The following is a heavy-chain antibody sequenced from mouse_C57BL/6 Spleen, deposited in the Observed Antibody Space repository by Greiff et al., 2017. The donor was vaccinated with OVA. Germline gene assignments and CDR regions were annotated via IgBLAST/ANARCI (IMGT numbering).Heavy chain of an antibody. Sequence: QSCKASGYTFISYWMHWVKQRPGRGLEWIGRIDPNSGGTKYNEKFKSKATLTVDKPSSTAYMQLSSLTSEDSAVYYCARSDWTVWYFDVWGTGTTVTVSS. CDR2: IDPNSGGT. CDR1: GYTFISYW. V-gene: IGHV1-72*01. CDR3: ARSDWTVWYFDV. J-gene: IGHJ1*03. D-gene: IGHD4-1*01.